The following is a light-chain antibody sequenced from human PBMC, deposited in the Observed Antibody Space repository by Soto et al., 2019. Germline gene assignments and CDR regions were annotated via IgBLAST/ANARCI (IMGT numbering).Light chain of an antibody. CDR1: SSNIGAGYD. V-gene: IGLV1-40*01. CDR3: QSYDISLSGSV. Sequence: QSALTQPPSVSGAPGQRVTISCTGSSSNIGAGYDVHWYQQLPGTAPKLLIYGNSNRPSGVPDRFSGSKSGTSASLAITGLQAEDDADYYCQSYDISLSGSVFGTGIKVTVL. J-gene: IGLJ1*01. CDR2: GNS.